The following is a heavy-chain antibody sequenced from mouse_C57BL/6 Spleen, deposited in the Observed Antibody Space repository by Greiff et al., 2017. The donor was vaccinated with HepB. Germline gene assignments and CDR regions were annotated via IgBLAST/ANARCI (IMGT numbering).Heavy chain of an antibody. D-gene: IGHD2-13*01. V-gene: IGHV1-18*01. Sequence: EVMLVESGPELVKPGASVKIPCKASGYTFTDYNMDWVKQSHGKSLEWIGDINPNNGGTIYNQKFKGKATLTVDKSSSTAYMELRSLTSEDTAVYYCARSDYPFFDYWGQGTTLTVSS. CDR1: GYTFTDYN. CDR2: INPNNGGT. CDR3: ARSDYPFFDY. J-gene: IGHJ2*01.